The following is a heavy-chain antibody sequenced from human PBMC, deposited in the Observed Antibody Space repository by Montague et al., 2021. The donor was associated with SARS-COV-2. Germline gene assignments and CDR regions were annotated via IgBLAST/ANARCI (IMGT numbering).Heavy chain of an antibody. J-gene: IGHJ3*02. CDR3: ARTPGQIAGDAFDI. CDR2: IYYSGST. Sequence: SETLSLTCTVSGGSISSYYWSWIRRPPGKGLEWIGYIYYSGSTNYNPSLKSRVTISVDTSKNQFSLKLSSVTAADTAAYYCARTPGQIAGDAFDIWGQGTMVTVSS. D-gene: IGHD2-21*01. V-gene: IGHV4-59*01. CDR1: GGSISSYY.